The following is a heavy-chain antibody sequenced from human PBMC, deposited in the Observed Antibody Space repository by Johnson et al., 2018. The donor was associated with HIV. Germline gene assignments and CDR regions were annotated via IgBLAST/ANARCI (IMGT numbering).Heavy chain of an antibody. Sequence: VQLVESGGGLVQPGGSLRLSCAASGFTFSSYAMSWVRQAPGKGLEWVGRTRHKANSYTTEYAAPVKGRFTISRDDSKNSLYLQMNSLRAEDTAVYYCAKAGDYYDSSGYYDAFDIWGQGTMVTVSS. CDR3: AKAGDYYDSSGYYDAFDI. J-gene: IGHJ3*02. CDR2: TRHKANSYTT. CDR1: GFTFSSYA. V-gene: IGHV3-72*01. D-gene: IGHD3-22*01.